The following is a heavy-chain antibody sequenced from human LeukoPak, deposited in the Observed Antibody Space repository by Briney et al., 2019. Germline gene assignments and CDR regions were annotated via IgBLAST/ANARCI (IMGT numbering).Heavy chain of an antibody. CDR2: VSISSGTI. D-gene: IGHD3-16*01. J-gene: IGHJ4*02. CDR3: ARAMSTFGGVRNYFDS. CDR1: GFTFSSYA. V-gene: IGHV3-48*04. Sequence: AGGSLRLSCAASGFTFSSYAMHWVRQAPGKGLEWISFVSISSGTIYYADSVKGRFSISRDNAKSSLDLQMNSLRAEDTAVYYCARAMSTFGGVRNYFDSWGQGTLVTVSS.